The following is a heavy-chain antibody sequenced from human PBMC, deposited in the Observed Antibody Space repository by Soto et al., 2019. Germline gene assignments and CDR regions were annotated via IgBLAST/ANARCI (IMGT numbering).Heavy chain of an antibody. D-gene: IGHD3-22*01. CDR3: ARDSYPYYESSGSNYWAWWYFDL. CDR1: GGTFSYYG. J-gene: IGHJ2*01. V-gene: IGHV1-69*01. CDR2: IIPMFGTA. Sequence: QLQLVQSRAEVKKPGSSVKVSCQASGGTFSYYGISWVRQAPGQGLEWMGGIIPMFGTANYAQKFQDRVTFTTDESTSTAYMGLRSLTSEDTAVYYCARDSYPYYESSGSNYWAWWYFDLWGRGTLVTVSS.